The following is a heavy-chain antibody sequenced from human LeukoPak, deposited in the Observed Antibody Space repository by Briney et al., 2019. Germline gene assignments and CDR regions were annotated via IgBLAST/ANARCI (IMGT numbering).Heavy chain of an antibody. D-gene: IGHD1-20*01. CDR3: ARTGITGPYYYYMDV. CDR1: GGSISSYY. Sequence: SETLSLTCTVAGGSISSYYWSWIRQPPGKGLEWIGYIYYSGSTNYNPSLTSRVTISVETSKNQFSLKLSSVTAADPAVYYCARTGITGPYYYYMDVWGKGTTVTVSS. J-gene: IGHJ6*03. V-gene: IGHV4-59*01. CDR2: IYYSGST.